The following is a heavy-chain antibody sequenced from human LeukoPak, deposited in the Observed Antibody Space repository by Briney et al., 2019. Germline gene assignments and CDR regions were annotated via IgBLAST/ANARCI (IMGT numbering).Heavy chain of an antibody. J-gene: IGHJ5*02. CDR2: ISAYNGNT. D-gene: IGHD4-11*01. V-gene: IGHV1-18*01. Sequence: ASVKVSCKASGYTFTSYGISWVRQAPGQGLEWMGWISAYNGNTNYAQKLQGRVTMTTDTSTSTAYMELRSLRSDDTAVYYCARGSDYSNYYNWFDPWGQGTLVTVSS. CDR1: GYTFTSYG. CDR3: ARGSDYSNYYNWFDP.